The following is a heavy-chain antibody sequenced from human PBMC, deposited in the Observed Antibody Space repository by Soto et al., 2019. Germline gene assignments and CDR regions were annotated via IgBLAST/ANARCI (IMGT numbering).Heavy chain of an antibody. V-gene: IGHV1-3*01. D-gene: IGHD3-22*01. J-gene: IGHJ4*02. CDR3: ARVSFETSGYADY. CDR1: GYIFSTYT. Sequence: ASVKVSCKASGYIFSTYTMHWVRQAPGQRLEWMGWINAANVNTKYSQNFQGRVTISRDTSASTAYLELSSLRSEDTAVYYCARVSFETSGYADYWGQGTLFTVSS. CDR2: INAANVNT.